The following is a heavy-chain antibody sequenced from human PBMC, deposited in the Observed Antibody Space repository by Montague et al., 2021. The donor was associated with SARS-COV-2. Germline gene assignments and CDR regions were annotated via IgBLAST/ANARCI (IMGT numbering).Heavy chain of an antibody. V-gene: IGHV4-39*01. CDR3: ASPTYYYDSSGSDGFDI. CDR2: IYYSGST. CDR1: GGSISSSSYY. Sequence: SETLSLTCTVSGGSISSSSYYWGWIRQPPGKGLEWIGSIYYSGSTYYNPSLKSRVTISVDTSKNQFSLKLSSVAAADTAVYYCASPTYYYDSSGSDGFDIWGQGTMVTVSS. D-gene: IGHD3-22*01. J-gene: IGHJ3*02.